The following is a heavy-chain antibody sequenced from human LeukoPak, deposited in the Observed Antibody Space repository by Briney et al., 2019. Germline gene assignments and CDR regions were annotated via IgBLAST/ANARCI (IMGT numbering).Heavy chain of an antibody. Sequence: GGPLRLSCAASGFTFSSYGMSWVRQAPGKGLEWVSAISGSGGSTYYADSVKGRFTISRDNSKNTLYLQMNSLRAEDTAVYYCAKGIWFGTDAFDIWGQGTMVTVSS. V-gene: IGHV3-23*01. CDR3: AKGIWFGTDAFDI. D-gene: IGHD3-10*01. CDR1: GFTFSSYG. J-gene: IGHJ3*02. CDR2: ISGSGGST.